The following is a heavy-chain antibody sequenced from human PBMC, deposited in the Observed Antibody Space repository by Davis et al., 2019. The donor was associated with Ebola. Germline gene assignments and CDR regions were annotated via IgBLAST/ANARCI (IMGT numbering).Heavy chain of an antibody. CDR2: IGTAGDP. Sequence: PGGSLRLSCDASGFTFSSYDMHWVRQATGKGLEWVSAIGTAGDPYYPGSVKGRFTISRENAKNSLYLQMNSLRAGDTAVYYCARVRVAKRYWYFDLWGRGTLVTVSS. V-gene: IGHV3-13*05. CDR3: ARVRVAKRYWYFDL. CDR1: GFTFSSYD. J-gene: IGHJ2*01. D-gene: IGHD2-15*01.